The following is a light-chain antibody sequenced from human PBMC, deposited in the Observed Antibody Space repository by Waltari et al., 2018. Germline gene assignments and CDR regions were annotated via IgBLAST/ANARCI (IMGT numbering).Light chain of an antibody. CDR2: LNSDGSP. Sequence: QPELTQSPSASASLGASVKLTCILSSGHSSYAIAWHQQQPQKGPRYLMKLNSDGSPTKGDWIPVRFSGSSSGADRYLTISSLQSEDEADYYCQTWGTGTHVVFGGGTKLTVL. CDR3: QTWGTGTHVV. J-gene: IGLJ2*01. V-gene: IGLV4-69*01. CDR1: SGHSSYA.